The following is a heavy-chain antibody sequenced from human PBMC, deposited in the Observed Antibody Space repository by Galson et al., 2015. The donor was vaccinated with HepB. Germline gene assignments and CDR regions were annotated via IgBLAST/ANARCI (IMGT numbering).Heavy chain of an antibody. CDR2: IYYSGST. CDR1: GGSISSRNYF. CDR3: ARHLWVGPVWYFDL. J-gene: IGHJ2*01. D-gene: IGHD7-27*01. V-gene: IGHV4-39*01. Sequence: SLTCTVSGGSISSRNYFWGWIRQPPGKGPEWIATIYYSGSTYYNPSLKSRVTIFVDTSKNQLSMKLSSVTVADTALYYCARHLWVGPVWYFDLWGRGTLVSVSS.